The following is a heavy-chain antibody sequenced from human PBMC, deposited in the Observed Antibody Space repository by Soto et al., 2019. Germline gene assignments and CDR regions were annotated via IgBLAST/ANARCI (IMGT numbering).Heavy chain of an antibody. CDR3: ARVNHLESPVLRFLEWKNYYYYYGMDV. V-gene: IGHV4-4*02. D-gene: IGHD3-3*01. J-gene: IGHJ6*02. CDR2: IYYSGST. Sequence: SETLSLTCAVSGGSISSSNWWSWVRQPPGKGLEWIGYIYYSGSTNYNPSLKSRVTISVDTSKNQFSLKLSSVTAADTAVYYCARVNHLESPVLRFLEWKNYYYYYGMDVWGQGTMVTVSS. CDR1: GGSISSSNW.